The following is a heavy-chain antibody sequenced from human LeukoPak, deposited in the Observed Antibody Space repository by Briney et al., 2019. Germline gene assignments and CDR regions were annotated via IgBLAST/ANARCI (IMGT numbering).Heavy chain of an antibody. V-gene: IGHV4-34*01. D-gene: IGHD4-23*01. J-gene: IGHJ4*02. CDR2: INHSGST. CDR1: GGSFSGCY. Sequence: PSETLSLTCAVYGGSFSGCYWSWIRQPPGKGLEWIGEINHSGSTNYNPSLKSRVTISVDTSKNQFSLKLRSVTAADTAVYYCARGRVATQVGYGGNRYYFDYWGQGTLVTVSS. CDR3: ARGRVATQVGYGGNRYYFDY.